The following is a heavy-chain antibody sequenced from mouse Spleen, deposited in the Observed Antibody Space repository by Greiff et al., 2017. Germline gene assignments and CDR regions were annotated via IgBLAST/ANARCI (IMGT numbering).Heavy chain of an antibody. Sequence: EVKLMESGGGLVKPGGSLKLSCAASGFTFSSYAMSWVRQTPEKRLEWVATISDGGSYTYYPDNVKGRFTISRDKAKNNLYLQMSHLKSEDAAMYYCAREDGYKEGYFDVWGTGTTVTVSS. J-gene: IGHJ1*03. CDR3: AREDGYKEGYFDV. D-gene: IGHD2-3*01. CDR1: GFTFSSYA. V-gene: IGHV5-4*01. CDR2: ISDGGSYT.